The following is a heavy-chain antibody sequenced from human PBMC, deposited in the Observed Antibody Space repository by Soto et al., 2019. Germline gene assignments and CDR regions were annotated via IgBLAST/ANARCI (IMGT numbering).Heavy chain of an antibody. CDR2: IYYSGST. Sequence: PSETLSLTCTVSGGSISSSSYYWGWIRQPPGKGLEWIGSIYYSGSTYYNPSLKSRVTISVDTSKNQFSLKLSSVTAPDTAVYYCARHVGAAYDILTGYHYWGQGTLVTVSS. D-gene: IGHD3-9*01. J-gene: IGHJ4*02. V-gene: IGHV4-39*01. CDR3: ARHVGAAYDILTGYHY. CDR1: GGSISSSSYY.